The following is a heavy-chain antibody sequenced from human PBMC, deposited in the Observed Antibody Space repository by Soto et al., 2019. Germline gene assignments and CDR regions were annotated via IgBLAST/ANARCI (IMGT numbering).Heavy chain of an antibody. D-gene: IGHD3-10*01. J-gene: IGHJ6*02. CDR2: IYYSGST. Sequence: SLSLSLTYPIYSRSINSSYRSWIGQPRGKGLEWIGYIYYSGSTNYNPSLKSRVTISVDTSKNQFSLKLSSVTAADTAVYYCARHRAMVRGEASDYYGMDVWGQGTTVT. CDR1: SRSINSSY. CDR3: ARHRAMVRGEASDYYGMDV. V-gene: IGHV4-59*08.